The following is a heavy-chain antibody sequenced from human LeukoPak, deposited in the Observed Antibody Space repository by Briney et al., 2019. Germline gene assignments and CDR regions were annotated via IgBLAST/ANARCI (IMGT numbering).Heavy chain of an antibody. J-gene: IGHJ4*02. CDR1: GGSISSYY. Sequence: PSETLSLTCTVSGGSISSYYWSWIRQPPGKGLEWSGYIYYSGSTNYNPSLKSRVTISVDTSKKQFSLKLSSVTAADTAVYYCARLSGYDRESFYDYWGQGTLVTVS. CDR3: ARLSGYDRESFYDY. V-gene: IGHV4-59*01. D-gene: IGHD5-12*01. CDR2: IYYSGST.